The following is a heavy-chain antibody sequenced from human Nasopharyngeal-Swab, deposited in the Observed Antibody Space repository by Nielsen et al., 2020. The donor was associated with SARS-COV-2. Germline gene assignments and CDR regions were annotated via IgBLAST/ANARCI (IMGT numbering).Heavy chain of an antibody. Sequence: ASVKVSCKASGYTFTSYAMNWARQAPGQGLEWMGWINTNTGNPTYAQGFTGRFVFSLDTSVSTAYLQISSLKAEDTAVYYCAREPGYDFWSGYSIEGDVWGKGATVTVSS. CDR2: INTNTGNP. J-gene: IGHJ6*04. V-gene: IGHV7-4-1*02. CDR3: AREPGYDFWSGYSIEGDV. D-gene: IGHD3-3*01. CDR1: GYTFTSYA.